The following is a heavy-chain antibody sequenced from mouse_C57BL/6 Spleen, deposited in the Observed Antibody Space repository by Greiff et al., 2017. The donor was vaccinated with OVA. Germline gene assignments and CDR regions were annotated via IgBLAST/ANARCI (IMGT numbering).Heavy chain of an antibody. D-gene: IGHD1-1*01. Sequence: VHLVESGAELMKPGASVKLSYKATGYTFTGYWIAWVKQRPGHGLEWIGEILPGSGSTNYNEKFKGTAPFTADTSSNTAYMQLSSLKTEDSAIYYCARRPDYGSSYGDYFDYWGKGTTLTVSS. CDR1: GYTFTGYW. J-gene: IGHJ2*01. CDR2: ILPGSGST. V-gene: IGHV1-9*01. CDR3: ARRPDYGSSYGDYFDY.